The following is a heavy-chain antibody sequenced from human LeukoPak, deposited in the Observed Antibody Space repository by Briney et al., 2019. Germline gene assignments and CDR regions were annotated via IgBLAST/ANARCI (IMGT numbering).Heavy chain of an antibody. D-gene: IGHD1-26*01. CDR1: GYTFTSYG. J-gene: IGHJ3*02. V-gene: IGHV1-18*01. CDR3: ARDTGWELLEDDAFDI. CDR2: ISAYNGNT. Sequence: ASVKVSCKASGYTFTSYGISWVRQAPGQGLEWMGCISAYNGNTNYAQKLQGRVTMTTDTSTSTAYMELRSLRSDDTAVYYCARDTGWELLEDDAFDIWGQGTMVTVSS.